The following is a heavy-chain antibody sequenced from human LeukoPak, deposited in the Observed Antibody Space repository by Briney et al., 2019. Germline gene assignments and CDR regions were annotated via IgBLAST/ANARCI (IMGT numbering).Heavy chain of an antibody. CDR3: ARGYGAARKYYYYYYYMDV. Sequence: SETLSLTCTVSGGSISSSSYYWGWIRQPPGKGLEWIGSIYYSGSTYYNPSLKSRVTISVDTSKNQFSLKLSSVTAADTAVYYCARGYGAARKYYYYYYYMDVWGKGTTVTVSS. CDR1: GGSISSSSYY. V-gene: IGHV4-39*01. J-gene: IGHJ6*03. D-gene: IGHD4-17*01. CDR2: IYYSGST.